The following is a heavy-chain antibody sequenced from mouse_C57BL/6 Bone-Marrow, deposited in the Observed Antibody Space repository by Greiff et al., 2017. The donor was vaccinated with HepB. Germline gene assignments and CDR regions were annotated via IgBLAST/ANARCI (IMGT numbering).Heavy chain of an antibody. V-gene: IGHV5-12*01. CDR3: ARHSLAWFAY. CDR1: GFTFSDYY. CDR2: ISNGGGST. J-gene: IGHJ3*01. Sequence: EVQVVESGGGLVQPGGSLKLSCAASGFTFSDYYMYWVRQTPEKRLEWVAYISNGGGSTYYPDTVKGRFTISRDNAKNTLYLQMSRLKSEDTAMYYCARHSLAWFAYWGQGTLVTVSA.